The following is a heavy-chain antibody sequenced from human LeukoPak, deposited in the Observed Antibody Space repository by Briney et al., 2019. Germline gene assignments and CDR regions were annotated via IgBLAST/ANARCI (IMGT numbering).Heavy chain of an antibody. J-gene: IGHJ4*02. Sequence: GGSLRLSCAASGFTFLRHGMTWFRQAPGKGLEWVSGISASGGATYYADSVKGRFTVSRDNSKNTLYLQMNSLKAEDAALYYCAKGNYGEKIDYWGPGTLVTVSS. D-gene: IGHD4-17*01. CDR2: ISASGGAT. V-gene: IGHV3-23*01. CDR3: AKGNYGEKIDY. CDR1: GFTFLRHG.